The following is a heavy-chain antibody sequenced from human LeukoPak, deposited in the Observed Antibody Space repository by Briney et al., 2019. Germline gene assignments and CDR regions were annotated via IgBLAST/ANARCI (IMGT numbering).Heavy chain of an antibody. CDR3: ARTYYDSSGYGPDY. Sequence: SVKVSCKASGGTFSSYAISWVRQAPGQGLEWMGRIIPIFGTANYAQKFQGRVTITTDESTSTAYMELSSLRSEDTAVYCCARTYYDSSGYGPDYWGQGTLVTVSS. D-gene: IGHD3-22*01. V-gene: IGHV1-69*05. CDR1: GGTFSSYA. J-gene: IGHJ4*02. CDR2: IIPIFGTA.